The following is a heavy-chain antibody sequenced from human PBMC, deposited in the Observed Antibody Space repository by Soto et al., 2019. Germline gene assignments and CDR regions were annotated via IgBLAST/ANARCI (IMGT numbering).Heavy chain of an antibody. J-gene: IGHJ4*02. CDR3: ARVSVVVTALDY. Sequence: TLALTRTVSGGCISSGGYYWSWIRQHPGKGLEWIGYIYYSGSTYYNPSLKSRVTISVDTSKNQFSLKLSSVTAADTAVYYCARVSVVVTALDYWGQGTLVTVSS. D-gene: IGHD2-21*02. CDR1: GGCISSGGYY. V-gene: IGHV4-31*03. CDR2: IYYSGST.